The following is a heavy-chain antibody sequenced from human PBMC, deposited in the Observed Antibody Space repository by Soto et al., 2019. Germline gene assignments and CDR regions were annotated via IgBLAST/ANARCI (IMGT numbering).Heavy chain of an antibody. CDR2: IGGSGAST. CDR3: ARTTSSGSNYFDY. Sequence: EVQLLESGGGLVQPGGSLRLSCAASGFTFSSYAMSWVRQAPGKGLEWVSAIGGSGASTFYADSVKGRFTISRDNSRNTLYLQMSSLRAEDTAVYYCARTTSSGSNYFDYWGQGTLVTVSS. V-gene: IGHV3-23*01. D-gene: IGHD6-19*01. CDR1: GFTFSSYA. J-gene: IGHJ4*02.